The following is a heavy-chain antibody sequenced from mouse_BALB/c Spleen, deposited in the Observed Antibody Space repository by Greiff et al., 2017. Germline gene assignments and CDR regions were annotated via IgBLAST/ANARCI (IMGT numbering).Heavy chain of an antibody. Sequence: EVQLQQSGPELVKPGASVKMSCKASGYTFTSYVMHWVKQKPGQGLEWIGYINPYNDGTKYNEKFKGKATLTSDKSSSTAYMELSSLTSEDSAVYYCAKKGFYYYGSSYAMDYWGQGTSVTVSS. CDR3: AKKGFYYYGSSYAMDY. CDR2: INPYNDGT. V-gene: IGHV1-14*01. D-gene: IGHD1-1*01. CDR1: GYTFTSYV. J-gene: IGHJ4*01.